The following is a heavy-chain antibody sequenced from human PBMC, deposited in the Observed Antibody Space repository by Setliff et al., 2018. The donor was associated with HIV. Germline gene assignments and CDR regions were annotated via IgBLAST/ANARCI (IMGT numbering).Heavy chain of an antibody. CDR2: IYHTGTT. CDR1: GGSISSDDHY. V-gene: IGHV4-30-4*01. J-gene: IGHJ4*02. CDR3: ARMSISASVYFDY. Sequence: SETLSLTCTVSGGSISSDDHYWSWIRQPPGKGLEWIGYIYHTGTTYYKSSLESRLTISVDTSKNQFSLKLNSVTAADTAVYFCARMSISASVYFDYWGQGSQVTVSS. D-gene: IGHD6-25*01.